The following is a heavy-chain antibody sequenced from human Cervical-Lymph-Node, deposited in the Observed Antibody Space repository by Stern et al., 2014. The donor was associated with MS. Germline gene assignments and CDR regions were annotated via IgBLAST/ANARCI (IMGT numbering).Heavy chain of an antibody. V-gene: IGHV1-46*01. Sequence: LVPSGSEGKKPGASVRVSCKASGNTLTSHYMHWVRQAPGQGLEWMGLINPSTGSSIYAQRFQGRVAMTRDTSSTTVYLELSSLTSEETALYYCARDVARKYYFDSWGQGTLVTVSS. D-gene: IGHD2-21*01. CDR1: GNTLTSHY. CDR3: ARDVARKYYFDS. J-gene: IGHJ4*02. CDR2: INPSTGSS.